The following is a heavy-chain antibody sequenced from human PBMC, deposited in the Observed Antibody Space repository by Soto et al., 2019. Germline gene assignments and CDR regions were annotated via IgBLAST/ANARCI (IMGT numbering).Heavy chain of an antibody. V-gene: IGHV1-3*01. CDR2: INAGNGNT. J-gene: IGHJ4*02. Sequence: GASVKVSCKASGYTFTSYAMHWVRQAPGQRLEWMGWINAGNGNTKYSQKFQGRVTITRDTSASTAYMELSSLRSGDTAVYYCARASSGYYAIYYFDYWGQGTLVTVSS. CDR3: ARASSGYYAIYYFDY. CDR1: GYTFTSYA. D-gene: IGHD3-22*01.